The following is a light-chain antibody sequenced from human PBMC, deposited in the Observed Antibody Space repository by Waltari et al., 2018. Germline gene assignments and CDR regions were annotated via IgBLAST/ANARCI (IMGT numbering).Light chain of an antibody. J-gene: IGLJ1*01. V-gene: IGLV1-47*01. CDR3: AAWDDSPSGYV. CDR2: DET. CDR1: SSNIGTHH. Sequence: HSVLTQPPSAAGTPGQRVTISCSGRSSNIGTHHVSWYQQFPGRAPRLLIYDETQRPSGVPSRFSVSKSGTSASLVISGLRSDDEANYYCAAWDDSPSGYVFGTGTEVTVL.